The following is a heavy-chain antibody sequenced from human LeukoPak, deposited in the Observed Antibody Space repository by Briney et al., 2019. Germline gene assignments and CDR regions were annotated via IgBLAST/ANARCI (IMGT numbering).Heavy chain of an antibody. Sequence: SETLSLTCTVSGGSISSYYWSWIRQPPGKGLEWMGYIHYSGSTNYNPSLKSRVTISVDKSKNQFSLKLSSVTAADTAVYYCARVGSGYIVGWGQGTLVTVSS. D-gene: IGHD5-12*01. CDR3: ARVGSGYIVG. J-gene: IGHJ4*02. CDR1: GGSISSYY. V-gene: IGHV4-59*12. CDR2: IHYSGST.